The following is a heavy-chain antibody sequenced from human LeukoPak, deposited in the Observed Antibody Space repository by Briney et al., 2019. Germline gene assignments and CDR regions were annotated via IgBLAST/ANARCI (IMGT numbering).Heavy chain of an antibody. CDR1: GFTFSNYW. J-gene: IGHJ2*01. Sequence: PGGSLRLSCAASGFTFSNYWMSWVRQAPGKGLEWLANINQDGSEIYYVDSVKGRFTISRDNGKNSLYLQINSLRADDTAVYYCARDQVSMIVVQTTNWYFDLSGGGTLGTVSS. CDR3: ARDQVSMIVVQTTNWYFDL. V-gene: IGHV3-7*01. CDR2: INQDGSEI. D-gene: IGHD3-22*01.